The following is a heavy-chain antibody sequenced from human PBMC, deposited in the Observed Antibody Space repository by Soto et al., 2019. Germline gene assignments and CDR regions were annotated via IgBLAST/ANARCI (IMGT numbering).Heavy chain of an antibody. J-gene: IGHJ5*01. CDR2: MNPRSGNT. CDR1: GDTFSKYD. Sequence: QVMLVQSGAEVKKPGASVKVSCQASGDTFSKYDIHWVRLATGHGLEWMGGMNPRSGNTGYAQKFRGRVIMTRNTAITTAYMELSSLKYEDSAIYYCTRARGAETFDFWGQGSRVTVSS. D-gene: IGHD2-15*01. CDR3: TRARGAETFDF. V-gene: IGHV1-8*01.